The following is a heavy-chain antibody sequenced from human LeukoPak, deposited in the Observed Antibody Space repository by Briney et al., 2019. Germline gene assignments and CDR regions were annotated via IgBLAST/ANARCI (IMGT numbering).Heavy chain of an antibody. V-gene: IGHV3-11*01. J-gene: IGHJ4*02. Sequence: GGSLRLSCAASGFSLGDSYMIWIRQAPGKGLECVAYIGPTTSIVYADSVRGRFTISRDNAKNSLFLQMNSLRAEDTAVYYCARYARLPDSWGQGTLVTVSS. D-gene: IGHD6-25*01. CDR2: IGPTTSIV. CDR3: ARYARLPDS. CDR1: GFSLGDSY.